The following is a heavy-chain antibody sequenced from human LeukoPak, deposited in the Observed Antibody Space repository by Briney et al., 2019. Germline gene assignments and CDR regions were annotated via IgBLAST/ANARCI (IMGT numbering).Heavy chain of an antibody. CDR2: IYYSGST. J-gene: IGHJ6*03. D-gene: IGHD3-10*01. V-gene: IGHV4-31*03. CDR1: GGSISSGGYS. Sequence: SETLSLTCTVSGGSISSGGYSWSWIRQHPGKGLEWIGYIYYSGSTYYNPSLKSRVTISVDTSKNQFSLKLSSVTAADTAVYYCARAPLWFGELKPVYYYYMDVWGKGTTVTVSS. CDR3: ARAPLWFGELKPVYYYYMDV.